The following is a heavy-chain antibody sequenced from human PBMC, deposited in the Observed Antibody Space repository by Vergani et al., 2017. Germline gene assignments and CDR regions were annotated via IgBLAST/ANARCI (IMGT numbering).Heavy chain of an antibody. V-gene: IGHV5-51*03. Sequence: EVELVQSGPEMRKPGESLKISCNGSEYSFGNYWIGWVRQMPGKGLEWMGIIYPADSDTRYSPSFQGQVTISADKSISTAFLQWDSLKASDTALYYCARNTTYTDSWGQGTLVTVSS. J-gene: IGHJ4*02. CDR2: IYPADSDT. D-gene: IGHD1-1*01. CDR1: EYSFGNYW. CDR3: ARNTTYTDS.